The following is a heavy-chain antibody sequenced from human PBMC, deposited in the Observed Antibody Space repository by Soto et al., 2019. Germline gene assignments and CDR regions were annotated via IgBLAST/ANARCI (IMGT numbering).Heavy chain of an antibody. CDR3: ARRIAARATVAYDI. V-gene: IGHV1-69*02. D-gene: IGHD6-6*01. CDR1: GGTFSSYT. CDR2: IIPILGIA. J-gene: IGHJ3*02. Sequence: QVQLVQSGAEVKKPGSSVKVSCKASGGTFSSYTISWVRQAPGQGLEWMGRIIPILGIANYAQKFQGRVTITADKSTSTAYMELSSLRSEDTAVYYCARRIAARATVAYDIWGQGTMVTVSS.